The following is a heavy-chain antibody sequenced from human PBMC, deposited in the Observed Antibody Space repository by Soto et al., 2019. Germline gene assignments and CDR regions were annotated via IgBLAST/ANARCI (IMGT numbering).Heavy chain of an antibody. CDR3: AADSERLRCISTSCPFDY. CDR1: GFTFTSSA. Sequence: QMQLVQSGPEVKKPGTSVKVSCKASGFTFTSSAVQWVRQARGQRLEWIGWIVVGSGNTNYAQKFQERVTITRDMSTSTAYMELGSLRSEDTAVYYCAADSERLRCISTSCPFDYWGQGTLVTVSS. V-gene: IGHV1-58*01. CDR2: IVVGSGNT. D-gene: IGHD2-2*01. J-gene: IGHJ4*02.